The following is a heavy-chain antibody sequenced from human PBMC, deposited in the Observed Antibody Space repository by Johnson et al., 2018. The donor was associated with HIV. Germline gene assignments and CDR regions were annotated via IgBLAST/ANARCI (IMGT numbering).Heavy chain of an antibody. Sequence: QVQLVESGGGLVKPGGSLRLSCVASGFIFSDYYMSWIRQAPGKGLEWVSYISFSDSTIYSAAPVKGRFSISRDESQNTVYLEMNSLKTEDTAVYYCTTVADTSGYYPIKPFDDAFDLWGQGAMVTVSS. J-gene: IGHJ3*01. D-gene: IGHD3-22*01. CDR1: GFIFSDYY. CDR3: TTVADTSGYYPIKPFDDAFDL. V-gene: IGHV3-11*01. CDR2: ISFSDSTI.